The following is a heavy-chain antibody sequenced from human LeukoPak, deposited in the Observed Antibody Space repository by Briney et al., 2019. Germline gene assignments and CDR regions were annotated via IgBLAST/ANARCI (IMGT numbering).Heavy chain of an antibody. CDR3: VPSAGNGDYYFDY. V-gene: IGHV1-2*02. Sequence: GASVKVSFKTSGYTFTNYYMHWVRQAPGQGLEWLGWINPRTGGTTYAQKFQGRVTMTRDTSISTAYVELSRLRSDDTAIYFCVPSAGNGDYYFDYWGQGTLVTVSS. CDR1: GYTFTNYY. D-gene: IGHD4-17*01. J-gene: IGHJ4*02. CDR2: INPRTGGT.